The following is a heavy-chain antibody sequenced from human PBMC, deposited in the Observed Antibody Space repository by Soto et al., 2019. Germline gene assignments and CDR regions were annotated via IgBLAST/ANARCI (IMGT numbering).Heavy chain of an antibody. CDR1: GYTFTSYA. CDR3: ARDGFDY. V-gene: IGHV1-3*01. Sequence: ASVKVSCKASGYTFTSYAMHWVRQAPGQRLEWMGWINAGNGNTKYSQKFQGRVTITRDTSTSTAYMELRSLRSDDTAVYYCARDGFDYWGQGTLVTVSS. J-gene: IGHJ4*02. CDR2: INAGNGNT.